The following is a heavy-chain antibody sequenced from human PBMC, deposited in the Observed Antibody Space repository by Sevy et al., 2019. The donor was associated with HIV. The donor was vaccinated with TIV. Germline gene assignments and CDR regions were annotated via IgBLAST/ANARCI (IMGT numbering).Heavy chain of an antibody. Sequence: GGSLRLSCAASGFTFSSHWMTWVRQAPGKGLEWVANIKKDGSEKNYVNSVKGRFTISRDNAKNSLYLQMNSLRAEDTALYYCARASAAAWCGFYLDWWGQGTLVTVSS. D-gene: IGHD3-3*01. J-gene: IGHJ4*02. CDR3: ARASAAAWCGFYLDW. CDR1: GFTFSSHW. V-gene: IGHV3-7*01. CDR2: IKKDGSEK.